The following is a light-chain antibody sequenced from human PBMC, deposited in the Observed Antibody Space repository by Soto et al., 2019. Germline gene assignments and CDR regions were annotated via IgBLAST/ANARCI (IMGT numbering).Light chain of an antibody. CDR1: SSNIGAGYD. CDR2: GNI. CDR3: QSYDSSLSGSV. J-gene: IGLJ2*01. V-gene: IGLV1-40*01. Sequence: QSVLTQPPSVSGAPGQRVTISCTGSSSNIGAGYDAQWYQHLPGTAPKLLIYGNINRPSGVPDRFSGSKSGTTASLAITGLQAEDEADYYCQSYDSSLSGSVFGGGTKLTVL.